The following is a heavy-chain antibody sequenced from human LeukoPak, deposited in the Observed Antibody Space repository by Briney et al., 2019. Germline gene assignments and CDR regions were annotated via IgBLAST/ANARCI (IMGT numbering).Heavy chain of an antibody. D-gene: IGHD3-16*01. J-gene: IGHJ4*02. V-gene: IGHV4-4*01. CDR2: VYHSGTT. CDR3: ARGGGYYFDY. CDR1: GGSISDSNW. Sequence: SETLSLTCAVSGGSISDSNWWNWVRQPPGKGLEWIGEVYHSGTTNYNPSLTSRVTISVDKSKNLFSLRLNSVTAADSAVYCWARGGGYYFDYWGQGTLVTVSS.